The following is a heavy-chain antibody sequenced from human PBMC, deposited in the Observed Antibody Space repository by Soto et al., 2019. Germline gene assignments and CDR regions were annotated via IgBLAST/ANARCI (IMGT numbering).Heavy chain of an antibody. D-gene: IGHD3-10*01. J-gene: IGHJ4*02. Sequence: SETLSLTCAVSGYSLTSGYYCGWIRQPPGKGLEWIGSIYHSGDTYYNPSLKSRVTISVDTSKNHFSLKLTSVTAADTAVYYCAKDRHYPRDYFHYWGQGTLVTVS. V-gene: IGHV4-38-2*02. CDR1: GYSLTSGYY. CDR2: IYHSGDT. CDR3: AKDRHYPRDYFHY.